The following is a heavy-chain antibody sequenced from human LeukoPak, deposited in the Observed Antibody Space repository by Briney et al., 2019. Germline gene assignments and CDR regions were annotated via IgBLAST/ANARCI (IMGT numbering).Heavy chain of an antibody. CDR1: GFTFSSYA. Sequence: GGSLRPSCAASGFTFSSYAMSWVRQAPGKGLEWVSFISGSGDTTYYAGSVKGRFTITRDSSKNTLYLQMNSLRAEDTAVYYCAKSRGESRGASNYWGQGTLVTVSS. V-gene: IGHV3-23*01. D-gene: IGHD1-26*01. J-gene: IGHJ4*02. CDR2: ISGSGDTT. CDR3: AKSRGESRGASNY.